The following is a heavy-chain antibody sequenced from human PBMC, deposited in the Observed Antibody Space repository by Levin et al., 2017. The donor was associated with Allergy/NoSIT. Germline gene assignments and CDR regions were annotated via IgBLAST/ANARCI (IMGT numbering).Heavy chain of an antibody. CDR1: QFAFSNYW. D-gene: IGHD3-3*01. J-gene: IGHJ4*02. CDR2: IKQDGSEK. Sequence: GGSLRLSCAGPQFAFSNYWMGWVRQAPGKGLQWVANIKQDGSEKYYVDSVKGRFTISRDNAMRSLFLQMNSLSADDTAVYYCVRVFYDLWSGYYFESWGQGALVTVSS. V-gene: IGHV3-7*03. CDR3: VRVFYDLWSGYYFES.